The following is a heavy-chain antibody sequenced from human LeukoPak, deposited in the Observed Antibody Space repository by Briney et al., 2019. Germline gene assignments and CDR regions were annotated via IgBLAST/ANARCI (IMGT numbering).Heavy chain of an antibody. Sequence: SETLSLTCTVSGGSISSYYWSWIRQPPGKGLEWIGYIYYSGSTSYNPSLKSRVTISVDTSKNQFSLKLSSVTAADTAMYYCARQYSSGWYTGSLTCDHWGQGTLVTVSS. CDR1: GGSISSYY. CDR2: IYYSGST. D-gene: IGHD6-19*01. CDR3: ARQYSSGWYTGSLTCDH. J-gene: IGHJ4*02. V-gene: IGHV4-59*01.